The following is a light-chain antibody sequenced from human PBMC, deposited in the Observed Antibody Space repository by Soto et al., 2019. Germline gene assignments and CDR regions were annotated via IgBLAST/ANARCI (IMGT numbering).Light chain of an antibody. V-gene: IGLV2-11*01. CDR1: SSDVGGYNY. Sequence: QSALTQPRSVSGSPGQSVTISCTGTSSDVGGYNYVSWYQQHPGKAPKLMIYDVSQRPSGVPDRFSGSKSGNTASLTISGLQAEDEADYFFCSYAGSYTLVFGGGTKLTVL. CDR2: DVS. CDR3: CSYAGSYTLV. J-gene: IGLJ2*01.